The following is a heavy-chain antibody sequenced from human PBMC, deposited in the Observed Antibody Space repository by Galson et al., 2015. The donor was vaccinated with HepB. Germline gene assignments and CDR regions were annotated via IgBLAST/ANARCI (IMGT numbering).Heavy chain of an antibody. J-gene: IGHJ6*02. CDR2: IKSKTDGGTT. V-gene: IGHV3-15*01. CDR3: TGCGGDCYYYYYYGMNV. Sequence: SLRLSCAASGFTFSNAWMNWVRQAPGKGLEWVGRIKSKTDGGTTDYAAPVKGRFTISRDDSKNTLYLQMNSLKTEDTAVYHCTGCGGDCYYYYYYGMNVWGLGTTVTVSS. D-gene: IGHD2-21*02. CDR1: GFTFSNAW.